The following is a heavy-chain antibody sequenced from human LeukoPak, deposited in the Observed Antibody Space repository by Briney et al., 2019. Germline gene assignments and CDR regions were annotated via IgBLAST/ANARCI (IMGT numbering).Heavy chain of an antibody. J-gene: IGHJ6*03. CDR2: IYTSGST. V-gene: IGHV4-4*09. CDR1: GGSTSSYY. Sequence: SETLSLTCTVSGGSTSSYYWSWIRQPPGKGLEWIGYIYTSGSTNYNPSLKSRVTISVDTSKNQFSLKLSSVTAADTAVYYSASRHYDFWSGYYHKPDYYYYMDVWGKGTTVTVSS. CDR3: ASRHYDFWSGYYHKPDYYYYMDV. D-gene: IGHD3-3*01.